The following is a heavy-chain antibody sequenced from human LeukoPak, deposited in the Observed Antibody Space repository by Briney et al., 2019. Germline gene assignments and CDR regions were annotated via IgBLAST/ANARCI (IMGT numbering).Heavy chain of an antibody. Sequence: GGSLRLSCAASGFTFSSYVMSWVRQAPSKGLGWVSAISSSGSSTYYADSVKGRFTISRDNSKNPLYLQMNGLRAEDTAVYYCAKVYYSSGYYLSDAFDIWGQGTMVTISS. CDR2: ISSSGSST. CDR1: GFTFSSYV. D-gene: IGHD3-22*01. V-gene: IGHV3-23*01. CDR3: AKVYYSSGYYLSDAFDI. J-gene: IGHJ3*02.